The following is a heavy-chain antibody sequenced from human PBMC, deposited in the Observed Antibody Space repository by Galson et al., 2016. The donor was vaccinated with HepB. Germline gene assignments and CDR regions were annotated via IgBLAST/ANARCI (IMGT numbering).Heavy chain of an antibody. CDR2: ISGSGSII. CDR1: GFSFRDYY. CDR3: ARGGLATDDFDY. D-gene: IGHD5-12*01. J-gene: IGHJ4*02. V-gene: IGHV3-11*01. Sequence: SLRLSCAASGFSFRDYYMTWIRQAPGKGLEWLSYISGSGSIIYYADSVKGRFTISRDNAKKSLFLQMNSLRAEDTAVYYCARGGLATDDFDYWGQGTLVTVSS.